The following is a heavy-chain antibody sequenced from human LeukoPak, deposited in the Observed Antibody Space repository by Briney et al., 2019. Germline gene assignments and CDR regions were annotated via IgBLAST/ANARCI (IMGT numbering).Heavy chain of an antibody. CDR3: ARVGAF. J-gene: IGHJ4*02. CDR2: VYYTGAS. V-gene: IGHV4-39*07. CDR1: GGSISSSSYY. D-gene: IGHD4/OR15-4a*01. Sequence: SETLSLTCTVSGGSISSSSYYWGWIRQPPGKGLEWIGSVYYTGASYYNPSLKSRVTISVDTSKNQFSLKLTSVTAADTAVYYCARVGAFWGQGILVTFSS.